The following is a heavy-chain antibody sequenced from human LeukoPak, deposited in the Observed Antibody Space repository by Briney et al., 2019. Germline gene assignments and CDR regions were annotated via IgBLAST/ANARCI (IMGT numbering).Heavy chain of an antibody. CDR2: INQDGSEK. J-gene: IGHJ4*02. D-gene: IGHD5-18*01. Sequence: GGSLRLSCAASGFTFSSYWTSWVRQAPGKGLEWVANINQDGSEKYYVDSVKGRFTMSRDNAKNSLYLQMNSLRAEDTAVYYCARHRGYSYGYRDYWGQGTLVTVSS. CDR1: GFTFSSYW. CDR3: ARHRGYSYGYRDY. V-gene: IGHV3-7*01.